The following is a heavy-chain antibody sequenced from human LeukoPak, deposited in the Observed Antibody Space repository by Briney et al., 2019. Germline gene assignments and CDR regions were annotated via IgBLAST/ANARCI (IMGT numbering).Heavy chain of an antibody. CDR2: IYSGGST. CDR1: GFTVSSNY. V-gene: IGHV3-53*01. J-gene: IGHJ4*02. Sequence: GGSLRLSCAASGFTVSSNYMSWVRQAPGKGLEWVSVIYSGGSTYYADSVKGRFTISRDNSKSTLYLQMNSLRAEDTAVYYCARVLFTNFDYWGQGTLVTVSS. D-gene: IGHD2-8*01. CDR3: ARVLFTNFDY.